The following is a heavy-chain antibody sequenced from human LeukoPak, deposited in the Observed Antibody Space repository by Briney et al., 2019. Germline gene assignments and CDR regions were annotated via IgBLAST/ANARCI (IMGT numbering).Heavy chain of an antibody. Sequence: GGSLRLSCAASGFTFSSYWMSWVRQAPGKGLEWVSSISSSSSYIYYADSVKGRFTISRDNAKNSLYLQMNSLRAEDTAVYYCARGGFRGSYPFDYWGQGTLVTVSS. J-gene: IGHJ4*02. CDR1: GFTFSSYW. CDR3: ARGGFRGSYPFDY. CDR2: ISSSSSYI. D-gene: IGHD1-26*01. V-gene: IGHV3-21*01.